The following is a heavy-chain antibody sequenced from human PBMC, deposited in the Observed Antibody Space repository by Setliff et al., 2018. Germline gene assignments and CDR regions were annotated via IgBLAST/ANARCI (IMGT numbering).Heavy chain of an antibody. D-gene: IGHD5-18*01. CDR1: GGSISPYF. CDR3: VRDRTAYSYGLDV. J-gene: IGHJ6*02. CDR2: IYHNGNT. Sequence: KPSETLSLTCTVSGGSISPYFWSWIRQPPGKGLEWIGYIYHNGNTNFNPSLKTRVSMSVDTSKNQFALNLRSVTAADAAVYYCVRDRTAYSYGLDVWGQGTTVTVS. V-gene: IGHV4-59*01.